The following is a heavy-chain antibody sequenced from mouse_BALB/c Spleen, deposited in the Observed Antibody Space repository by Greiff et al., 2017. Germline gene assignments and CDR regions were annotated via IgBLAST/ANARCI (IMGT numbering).Heavy chain of an antibody. CDR3: ARDGDFDV. CDR1: GFTFSDYY. V-gene: IGHV5-4*02. Sequence: EVKLMESGGGLVKPGGSLKLSCAASGFTFSDYYMYWVRQTPEKRLEWVATISDGGSYTYYPDSVKGRFTISRDNAKNNLYLQMSSLKSEDTAMYYCARDGDFDVWGAGTTVTVSS. J-gene: IGHJ1*01. CDR2: ISDGGSYT.